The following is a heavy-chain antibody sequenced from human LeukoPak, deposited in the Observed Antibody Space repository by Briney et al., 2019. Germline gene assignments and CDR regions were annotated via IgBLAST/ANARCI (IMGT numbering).Heavy chain of an antibody. D-gene: IGHD6-13*01. CDR2: ISPSGST. J-gene: IGHJ4*02. Sequence: SETLSLTCAVSGYFISSGYYWGWIRQPPGKGLEWIGSISPSGSTFYNPSLKSRVTISVDTSKNQFSLKLRSVTAADTAVYYCALSPLGAAGTWSGLFDYWGQGTLVTVSS. V-gene: IGHV4-38-2*01. CDR1: GYFISSGYY. CDR3: ALSPLGAAGTWSGLFDY.